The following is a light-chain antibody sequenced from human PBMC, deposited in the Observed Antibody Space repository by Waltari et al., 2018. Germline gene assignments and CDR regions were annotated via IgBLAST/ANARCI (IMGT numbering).Light chain of an antibody. Sequence: IVMTQSPATLSVSPGERATLPCRASHSLGSNLAWYQQTPGQPPRLLVYGASTRATGIPARFSGSGSGTEFTLTISGLQSEDFAVYYCQHYNDWPLTFGGGTKVEIK. CDR1: HSLGSN. CDR3: QHYNDWPLT. CDR2: GAS. V-gene: IGKV3-15*01. J-gene: IGKJ4*01.